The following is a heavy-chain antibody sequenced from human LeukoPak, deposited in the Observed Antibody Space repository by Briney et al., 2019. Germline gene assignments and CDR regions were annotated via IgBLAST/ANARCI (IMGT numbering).Heavy chain of an antibody. D-gene: IGHD3-10*01. CDR2: MNPNSGNT. Sequence: ASVKVSCKASGYTFTSYDINWVRQATGQGLEWMGWMNPNSGNTGYAQKFQGRVTMTRNTSISTAYMELSSLRSEDTAVYYCARDHNYYGSGSDWFDPWGQGTLVTVSS. V-gene: IGHV1-8*01. J-gene: IGHJ5*02. CDR3: ARDHNYYGSGSDWFDP. CDR1: GYTFTSYD.